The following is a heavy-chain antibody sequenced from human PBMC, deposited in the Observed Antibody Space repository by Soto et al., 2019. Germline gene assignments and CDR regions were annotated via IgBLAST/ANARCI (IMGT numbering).Heavy chain of an antibody. CDR1: EFTFNRYW. J-gene: IGHJ6*03. Sequence: EVQLVESGGGLVQPGGSLRLSCAASEFTFNRYWTSWVRQAPGTGLEWVANINQDGSEKYYVDSVKGRFTISRDNAKNSLFLQMNSLRAEDTAVYYCARVRFYYDSGRDGYDYMDVWGKGTTVTVSS. D-gene: IGHD3-10*01. V-gene: IGHV3-7*01. CDR2: INQDGSEK. CDR3: ARVRFYYDSGRDGYDYMDV.